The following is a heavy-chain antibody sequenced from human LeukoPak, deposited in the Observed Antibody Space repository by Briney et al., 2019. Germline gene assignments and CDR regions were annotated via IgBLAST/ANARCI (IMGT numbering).Heavy chain of an antibody. V-gene: IGHV1-8*01. CDR3: ARGGVRAGTGGLDP. J-gene: IGHJ5*02. CDR2: VNAKSGDT. D-gene: IGHD1-1*01. Sequence: GASVKVSCKASGYTFTSHDINWVRQATGQGLEWMGYVNAKSGDTGYAQKFQGRVTMTRNTSISTAYMELSSLRSEDTAVYYCARGGVRAGTGGLDPWGQGTLATVSS. CDR1: GYTFTSHD.